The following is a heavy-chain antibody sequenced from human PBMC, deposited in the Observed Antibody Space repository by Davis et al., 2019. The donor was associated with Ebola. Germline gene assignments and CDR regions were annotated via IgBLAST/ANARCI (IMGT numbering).Heavy chain of an antibody. CDR2: IWYDGSRK. CDR3: AGEDDYSNDY. J-gene: IGHJ4*02. Sequence: LKISCAASGFNFRSYGMHWVHQAPDKGLEWVAVIWYDGSRKYYGDSVKGRFTISRDNSNNLLYLQMNSLRAEDTAVYYCAGEDDYSNDYWGQGTLVTVSS. D-gene: IGHD4-11*01. V-gene: IGHV3-33*01. CDR1: GFNFRSYG.